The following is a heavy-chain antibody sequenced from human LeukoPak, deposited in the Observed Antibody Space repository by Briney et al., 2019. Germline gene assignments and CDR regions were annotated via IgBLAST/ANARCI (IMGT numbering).Heavy chain of an antibody. CDR1: GFTFSSYG. V-gene: IGHV3-33*01. J-gene: IGHJ4*02. CDR3: ARDSNWNDRGFDH. D-gene: IGHD1-1*01. Sequence: GGSLRLSCAASGFTFSSYGMHWVRQAPGKGLEWVAVIWYDGSNKYYADSVKGRFTISRDNSKNTLYLQMNSLRAEDTAVYYCARDSNWNDRGFDHWGQGTLVTVSS. CDR2: IWYDGSNK.